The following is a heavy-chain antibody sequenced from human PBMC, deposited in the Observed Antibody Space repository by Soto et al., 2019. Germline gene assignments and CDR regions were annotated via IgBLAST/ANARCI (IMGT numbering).Heavy chain of an antibody. V-gene: IGHV3-30*04. J-gene: IGHJ6*03. CDR2: ISHDARNE. Sequence: QEQLVESGGGVVQPGRSLRLSCAASGLSLRSFAMHWVRRAPGKGLEWVAAISHDARNEHFTDSVKGRFTISRDNSNNTLYLQMNSLTAEDTAVYYCAKDISSRLFPYYMDVWGKGTTVTVSS. CDR3: AKDISSRLFPYYMDV. D-gene: IGHD2-2*01. CDR1: GLSLRSFA.